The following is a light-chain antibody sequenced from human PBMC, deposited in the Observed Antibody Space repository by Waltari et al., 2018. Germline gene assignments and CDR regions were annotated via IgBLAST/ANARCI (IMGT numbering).Light chain of an antibody. Sequence: DIMMSQSPLSLSVTPGESASISCRSSQSLLHSSGYNYLDWYLQKPGQSPQLLIYKVSHRASGVHDRFSGSGSGTDFTLRISRVEAEDVGVYYCMQALETVTFGPGTKVNIK. CDR3: MQALETVT. CDR1: QSLLHSSGYNY. J-gene: IGKJ3*01. V-gene: IGKV2-28*01. CDR2: KVS.